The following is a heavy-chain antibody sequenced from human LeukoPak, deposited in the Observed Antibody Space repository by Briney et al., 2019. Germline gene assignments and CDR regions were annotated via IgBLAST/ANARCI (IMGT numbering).Heavy chain of an antibody. J-gene: IGHJ3*02. V-gene: IGHV5-51*01. CDR3: ARPLVTSSYSSFQI. D-gene: IGHD2-15*01. Sequence: GESLKISCQVSGYSFTSYWIAWVRQLPGKGLEWMGIIQPGDSETRYSPSFLGQVTISADKSISTAYLHWGSLKASDTAMYYCARPLVTSSYSSFQIWGQGTMVTVSS. CDR2: IQPGDSET. CDR1: GYSFTSYW.